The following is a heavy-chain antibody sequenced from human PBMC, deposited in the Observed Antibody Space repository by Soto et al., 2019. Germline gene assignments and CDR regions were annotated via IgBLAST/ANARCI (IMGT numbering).Heavy chain of an antibody. CDR1: GLSITDSEMG. Sequence: QVTLKESGPVLVKPTEPLTLRCTVSGLSITDSEMGVSWIRQPPGKALEWLAHIDSSGEKSYRTFLKSRLTITKHTSKSQIVLIMPNMDPADTATYYCARRHLAVAVSPWFDPWGQGILVTVSS. CDR2: IDSSGEK. V-gene: IGHV2-26*01. CDR3: ARRHLAVAVSPWFDP. D-gene: IGHD3-16*01. J-gene: IGHJ5*02.